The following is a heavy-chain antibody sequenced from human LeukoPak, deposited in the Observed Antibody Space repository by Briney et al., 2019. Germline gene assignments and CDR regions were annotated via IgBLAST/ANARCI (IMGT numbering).Heavy chain of an antibody. CDR2: INTNTGNP. J-gene: IGHJ4*02. CDR3: ARDLASVEMATIDF. Sequence: ASVKVSCKASGYTFTSYAMNWVRQAPGQGLEWMGWINTNTGNPTYAQGFTGRFVFSLDTSVSTAYLQISSLKAEDTAVYYCARDLASVEMATIDFWGQGTLVTVSS. D-gene: IGHD5-24*01. V-gene: IGHV7-4-1*02. CDR1: GYTFTSYA.